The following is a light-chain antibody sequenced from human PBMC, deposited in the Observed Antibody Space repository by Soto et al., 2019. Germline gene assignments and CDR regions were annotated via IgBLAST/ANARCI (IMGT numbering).Light chain of an antibody. CDR3: QSYDSSRVV. V-gene: IGLV1-40*01. CDR1: SSNSGAGYD. J-gene: IGLJ2*01. CDR2: GNS. Sequence: QSVLTQPPSVSGAPGQRVTISCTGSSSNSGAGYDVHWYQHLPGTAPKLLIYGNSNRPSGVPDRFSGSKAGTSASLAITGLQAEDEADYYCQSYDSSRVVFGGGTKLPVL.